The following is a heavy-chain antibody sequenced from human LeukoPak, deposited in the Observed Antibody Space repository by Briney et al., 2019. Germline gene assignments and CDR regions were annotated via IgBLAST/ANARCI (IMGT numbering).Heavy chain of an antibody. CDR3: ARVITFGGVIVLFDY. Sequence: ASVKVSCKASGGTFSSYAISWVRQAPGQGLEWMGWMNPNSGNTGYAQKFQGRVTMTRNTSISTAYMELSSLRSEDTAVYYCARVITFGGVIVLFDYRGQGTLVTVSS. D-gene: IGHD3-16*02. V-gene: IGHV1-8*02. CDR2: MNPNSGNT. J-gene: IGHJ4*02. CDR1: GGTFSSYA.